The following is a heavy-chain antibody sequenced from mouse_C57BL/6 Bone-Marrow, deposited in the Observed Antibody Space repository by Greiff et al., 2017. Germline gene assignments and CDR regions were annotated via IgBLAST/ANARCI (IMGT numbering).Heavy chain of an antibody. CDR3: ARDYGSSSPYYFDY. D-gene: IGHD1-1*01. V-gene: IGHV1-54*01. CDR1: GYAFTNYL. Sequence: VQLQQSGAELVRPGTSVKVSCKASGYAFTNYLIEWVKQRPGQGLEWIGVINPGSGGTNYNEKFKGKATLTADKSSSTAYMQLSSLTSEDSAVYFCARDYGSSSPYYFDYWGQGTTLTVSS. J-gene: IGHJ2*01. CDR2: INPGSGGT.